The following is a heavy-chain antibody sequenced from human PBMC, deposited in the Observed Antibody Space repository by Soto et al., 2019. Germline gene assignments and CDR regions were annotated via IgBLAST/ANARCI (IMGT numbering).Heavy chain of an antibody. J-gene: IGHJ5*02. CDR1: GVSIKSSS. Sequence: QVQLVQSGAELKKPGSSVKVSCKVSGVSIKSSSITWVRQALGQGLEWMGGTIPLFGTPHYAQKFQGIVTITADESTSTVYMDVSSLRSEDTAVYYCTRSSGFTNGLDPWGQGTLITVSS. V-gene: IGHV1-69*12. CDR2: TIPLFGTP. D-gene: IGHD6-6*01. CDR3: TRSSGFTNGLDP.